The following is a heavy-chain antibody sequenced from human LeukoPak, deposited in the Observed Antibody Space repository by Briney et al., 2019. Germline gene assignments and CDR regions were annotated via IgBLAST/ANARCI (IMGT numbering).Heavy chain of an antibody. J-gene: IGHJ2*01. D-gene: IGHD1-1*01. Sequence: SETLSLTXAVSGYSISSGYYWGWIRQPPGKGLEWIGSIYHSGSTYYNPSLKSRVTISVDTSKNQFSLKLSSVTAADTAVYYCARATTKFFTRLGLWGRGTLVTVSS. CDR1: GYSISSGYY. CDR3: ARATTKFFTRLGL. CDR2: IYHSGST. V-gene: IGHV4-38-2*01.